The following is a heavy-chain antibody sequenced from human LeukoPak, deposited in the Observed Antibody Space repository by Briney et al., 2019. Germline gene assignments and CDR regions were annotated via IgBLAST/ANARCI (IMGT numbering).Heavy chain of an antibody. Sequence: SGPTLVKPTQTLTLTCTFSGFSLSTSGVGVGWIRQPPGKALEWLALIYWDDDKRYSPSLKSRLTITKDTSKSQVVLTMTNMDPVDTATYYCAHRTDSSSWTGDYFDYWGQGTLVTVSS. V-gene: IGHV2-5*02. J-gene: IGHJ4*02. CDR1: GFSLSTSGVG. CDR3: AHRTDSSSWTGDYFDY. D-gene: IGHD6-13*01. CDR2: IYWDDDK.